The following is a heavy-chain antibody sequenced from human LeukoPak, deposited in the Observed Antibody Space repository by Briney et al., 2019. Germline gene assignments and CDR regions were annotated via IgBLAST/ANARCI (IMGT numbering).Heavy chain of an antibody. V-gene: IGHV5-51*01. CDR2: IYPGDSDT. CDR1: GYSFTSYW. CDR3: ARQGQLLWFGELYYYMDV. D-gene: IGHD3-10*01. Sequence: GESLKISCKGSGYSFTSYWIGWVRQMPGKGLEWMGIIYPGDSDTRYSPSFQGQVTISADKSISTAYLQWSSLEASGTAMYYCARQGQLLWFGELYYYMDVWGKGTTVTVSS. J-gene: IGHJ6*03.